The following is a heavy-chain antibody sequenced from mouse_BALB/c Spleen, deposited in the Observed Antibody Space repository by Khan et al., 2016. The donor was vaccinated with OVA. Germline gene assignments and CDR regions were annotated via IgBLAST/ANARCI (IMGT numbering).Heavy chain of an antibody. Sequence: EVELVESGGGLVKPGGSLKLSCAASGFTFSDYYMYWVRQTPEKRLEWVATISDGGSYTYYPDSVKGRFTISRDNAKNNLYLQMSSLKSEDTAMYYCARDDGYYLYFAYWGQGTLVTVCA. J-gene: IGHJ3*01. D-gene: IGHD2-3*01. CDR2: ISDGGSYT. CDR1: GFTFSDYY. CDR3: ARDDGYYLYFAY. V-gene: IGHV5-4*02.